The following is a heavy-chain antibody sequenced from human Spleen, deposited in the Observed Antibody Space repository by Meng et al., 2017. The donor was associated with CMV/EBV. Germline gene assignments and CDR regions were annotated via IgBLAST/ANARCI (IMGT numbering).Heavy chain of an antibody. V-gene: IGHV4-59*02. CDR1: GASVSTYF. CDR3: ARGGTYQSSWFDY. Sequence: GSLRLSCTVSGASVSTYFWSWIRQPPGKGFEWIGYIYYSATTNYNPSLKSRVTMSVDTSKNQFSLKLTSVVTADTAVYYCARGGTYQSSWFDYWGQGILVTVSS. J-gene: IGHJ4*02. D-gene: IGHD6-13*01. CDR2: IYYSATT.